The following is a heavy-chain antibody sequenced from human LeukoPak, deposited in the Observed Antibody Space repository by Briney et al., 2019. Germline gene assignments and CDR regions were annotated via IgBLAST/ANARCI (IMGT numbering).Heavy chain of an antibody. Sequence: GGSLRLSCAASGFTFSSYAMSWVRQAPGKGLEWVSTISGSGGSAYYADSVKGRFAISRDNSNNTLFLQMNSLRAEDTAVYYCASTGLEARYSYFDNWGQGTLATVSS. D-gene: IGHD5-12*01. CDR1: GFTFSSYA. V-gene: IGHV3-23*01. CDR2: ISGSGGSA. CDR3: ASTGLEARYSYFDN. J-gene: IGHJ4*02.